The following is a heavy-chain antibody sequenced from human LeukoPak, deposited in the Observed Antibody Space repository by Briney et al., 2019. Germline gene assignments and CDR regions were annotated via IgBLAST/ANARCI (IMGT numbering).Heavy chain of an antibody. Sequence: ASVKLSCTASGYTFTRDYMHWVRQAPGQGLEWRGWINPNSGGTNYAQKFQGRVTMTRDTSISTAYMQLSRLRSDDTDVYYCARDLLDFWSAFDGNWFDPWGQGTLVTVSS. D-gene: IGHD3-3*01. J-gene: IGHJ5*02. CDR2: INPNSGGT. V-gene: IGHV1-2*02. CDR3: ARDLLDFWSAFDGNWFDP. CDR1: GYTFTRDY.